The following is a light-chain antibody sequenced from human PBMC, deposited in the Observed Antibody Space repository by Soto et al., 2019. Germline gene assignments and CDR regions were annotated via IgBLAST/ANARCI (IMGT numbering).Light chain of an antibody. V-gene: IGKV1-5*03. J-gene: IGKJ2*01. CDR3: QQYDSYTYT. CDR1: QSVSRW. CDR2: KAS. Sequence: QITQSPSTLSASVGDRVTITCRASQSVSRWLAWYPQQPGRAPKVLIYKASTLESGVPSRFSGSGAGTACTRTISSLEPDDVETDYCQQYDSYTYTFGQGTKVDIK.